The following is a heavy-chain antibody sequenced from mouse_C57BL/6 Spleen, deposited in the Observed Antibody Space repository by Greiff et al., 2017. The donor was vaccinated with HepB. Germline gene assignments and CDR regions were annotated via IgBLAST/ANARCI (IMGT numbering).Heavy chain of an antibody. CDR3: TRAGTTVVATRNAMDY. Sequence: VQGVESGAELVRPGASVTLSCKASGYTFTDYEMHWVKQTPVHGLEWIGAIDPETGGTAYNQKFKGKAILTADKSSSTAYMELRSLTSEDSAVYYCTRAGTTVVATRNAMDYWGQGTSVTVPS. D-gene: IGHD1-1*01. J-gene: IGHJ4*01. CDR1: GYTFTDYE. V-gene: IGHV1-15*01. CDR2: IDPETGGT.